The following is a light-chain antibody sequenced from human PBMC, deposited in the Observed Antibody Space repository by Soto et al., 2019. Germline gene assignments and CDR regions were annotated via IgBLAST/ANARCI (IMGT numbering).Light chain of an antibody. CDR1: RSVSSN. CDR2: GTS. Sequence: EIVMTQSPATLSVSPGERATLSCRASRSVSSNLAWFQQKPGQAPRLLIYGTSTRATGIPVRFSGSGSGTEFTLTISSLQSEDFAVYYCQQYNDRPGTFGQGTKVEIK. V-gene: IGKV3-15*01. CDR3: QQYNDRPGT. J-gene: IGKJ1*01.